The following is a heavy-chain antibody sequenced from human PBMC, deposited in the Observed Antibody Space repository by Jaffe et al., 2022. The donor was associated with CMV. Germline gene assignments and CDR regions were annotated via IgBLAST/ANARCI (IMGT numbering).Heavy chain of an antibody. J-gene: IGHJ3*02. CDR1: GGSFSDYY. V-gene: IGHV4-34*01. CDR2: INHSGST. D-gene: IGHD6-19*01. Sequence: QVQLQQWGAGLLKPSETLSLTCAVYGGSFSDYYWSWIRQPPGKELEWFGEINHSGSTKYNPSLKSRVTISIDTSKNQFSLKLSSVTAADTAVYYCASLHQLRGRGAVAAAFDIWGQGTMVTVSS. CDR3: ASLHQLRGRGAVAAAFDI.